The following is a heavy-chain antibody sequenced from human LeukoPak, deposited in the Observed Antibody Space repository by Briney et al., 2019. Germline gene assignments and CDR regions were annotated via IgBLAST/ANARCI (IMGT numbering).Heavy chain of an antibody. CDR1: GGSISSYY. CDR3: ARDRSRKLGSSWTPSNAFDI. J-gene: IGHJ3*02. V-gene: IGHV4-59*01. D-gene: IGHD6-13*01. Sequence: SETLSLTCTVSGGSISSYYWSWIRQPPGKGLEWIGCIYYSGSTNYNPSLKSRVTISVDTSKNQFSLKLSSVTAADTAVYYCARDRSRKLGSSWTPSNAFDIWGQGTMVTVSS. CDR2: IYYSGST.